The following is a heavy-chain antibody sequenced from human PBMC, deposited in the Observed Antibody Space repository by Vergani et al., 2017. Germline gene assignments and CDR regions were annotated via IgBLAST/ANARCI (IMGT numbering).Heavy chain of an antibody. J-gene: IGHJ1*01. V-gene: IGHV3-23*01. Sequence: EVQLLESGGGWVQPGGSRRLSCAGAGFTFATYTMAYVRQAPGKGLEWVATISSGGGDIFYADSVKGRFTISRDNSKNTLFLQRNSLKDEDTAVYYCTTAWGLYYLHGEYFQYWGRGTLVSVSS. D-gene: IGHD3-10*01. CDR2: ISSGGGDI. CDR1: GFTFATYT. CDR3: TTAWGLYYLHGEYFQY.